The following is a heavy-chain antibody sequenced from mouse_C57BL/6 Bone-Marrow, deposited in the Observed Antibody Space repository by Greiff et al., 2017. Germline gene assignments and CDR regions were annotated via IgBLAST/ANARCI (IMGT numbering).Heavy chain of an antibody. CDR3: ARCIYAIDN. J-gene: IGHJ4*01. CDR1: GYAFTNYL. CDR2: INPGSGGT. V-gene: IGHV1-54*01. Sequence: QVQLQQSGAELVRPGTSVKVSCKASGYAFTNYLIEWVKQRPGQGLEWIGVINPGSGGTNYNEKFKGKATLTADKSSSTAYMQLSSLPSEDSAVYFCARCIYAIDNWGQGTSVTVSS.